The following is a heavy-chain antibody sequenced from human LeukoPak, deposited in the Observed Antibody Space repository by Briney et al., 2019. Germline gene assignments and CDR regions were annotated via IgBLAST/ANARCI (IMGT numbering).Heavy chain of an antibody. D-gene: IGHD6-19*01. V-gene: IGHV1-2*02. CDR1: GYTYIDYY. J-gene: IGHJ4*02. CDR2: INPKTGGT. Sequence: GASVKVSCKASGYTYIDYYMRWVRQAPGQGLEWMGWINPKTGGTRCSQKFQGRVTMTRDRSISTAYMEVTGLESDDTAVYYCARSSGFSRFDYWGQGALVTVSS. CDR3: ARSSGFSRFDY.